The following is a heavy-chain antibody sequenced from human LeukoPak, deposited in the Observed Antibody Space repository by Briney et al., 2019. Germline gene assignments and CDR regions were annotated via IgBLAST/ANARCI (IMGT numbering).Heavy chain of an antibody. CDR2: INDSGST. CDR1: GGSISSSNW. D-gene: IGHD2-8*01. V-gene: IGHV4-4*02. J-gene: IGHJ4*02. Sequence: SETLSLTCAVSGGSISSSNWWSWVRQPPGKGLEWIGEINDSGSTNYNPSLKSRVTISVDTSNSQFSLKLSSVTAADTAVYYCARRIESLYYFDYWGQGTLVTVSS. CDR3: ARRIESLYYFDY.